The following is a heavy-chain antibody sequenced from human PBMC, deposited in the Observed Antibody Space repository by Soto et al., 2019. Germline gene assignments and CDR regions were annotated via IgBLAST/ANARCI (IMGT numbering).Heavy chain of an antibody. CDR2: ISYDGSNK. Sequence: QVQLVESGGGVVQPGRSLRLSCAASGFTFSSYGMHWVRQAPGKGLEWVAVISYDGSNKYYADSVKGRFTISRDNSKNTLYLQMNSLRAEDTAVYYCAKEGIAVAGYDNWFDPWGQGTLVTVSS. CDR1: GFTFSSYG. CDR3: AKEGIAVAGYDNWFDP. V-gene: IGHV3-30*18. D-gene: IGHD6-19*01. J-gene: IGHJ5*02.